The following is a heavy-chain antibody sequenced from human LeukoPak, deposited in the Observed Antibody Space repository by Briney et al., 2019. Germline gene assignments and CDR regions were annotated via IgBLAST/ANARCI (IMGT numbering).Heavy chain of an antibody. CDR1: GFTFSSYS. J-gene: IGHJ3*02. CDR2: ISSSSSYI. V-gene: IGHV3-21*01. Sequence: GGSLRLSCAASGFTFSSYSMNWVRQAPGKGLEWVSSISSSSSYIYYADSVKGRSTISRDNAKNSLYLQMNSLRAEDTAVYYCARDSADYYRSSPLAAFDIWGQGTMVTVSS. CDR3: ARDSADYYRSSPLAAFDI. D-gene: IGHD3-10*01.